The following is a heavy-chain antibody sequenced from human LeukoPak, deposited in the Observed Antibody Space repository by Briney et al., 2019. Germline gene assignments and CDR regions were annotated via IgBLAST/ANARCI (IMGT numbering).Heavy chain of an antibody. CDR1: GGSISGFY. D-gene: IGHD3-10*01. CDR3: ARVASSVPDY. CDR2: IYYTGST. V-gene: IGHV4-59*08. Sequence: SETLSLTCTVSGGSISGFYWSWIRPPPGKGLEWFGYIYYTGSTNYNPSLKSRVTISVDTSKNQFSLRLTSVTAADTAVYYCARVASSVPDYWGQGTLVTVSP. J-gene: IGHJ4*02.